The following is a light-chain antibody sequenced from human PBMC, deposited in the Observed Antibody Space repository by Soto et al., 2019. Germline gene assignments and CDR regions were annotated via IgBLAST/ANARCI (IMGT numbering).Light chain of an antibody. J-gene: IGKJ5*01. V-gene: IGKV3-20*01. Sequence: EIVLTQSPGTLPLSPGERATLSCRASQSVSSSYLAWYQQKPGQAPRLLIYGASSRATGIPDRFSGSGSGTDFTLTISRLEPEDVAVDYCEQYCSSTLTFGQGTRLEIK. CDR1: QSVSSSY. CDR3: EQYCSSTLT. CDR2: GAS.